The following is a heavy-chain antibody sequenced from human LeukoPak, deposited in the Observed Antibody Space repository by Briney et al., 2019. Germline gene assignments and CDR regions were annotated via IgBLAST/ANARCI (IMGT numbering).Heavy chain of an antibody. Sequence: SETLSLTCTVSGGSISSYYWSWIRQPPGKGLEWIGYIYYSGSTNYNPSLKSRVTISVDTSKNQFSLKLSSVTAADTAVYYCARAIEGEYSSSHAFDYWGQGTLVTVSS. V-gene: IGHV4-59*01. CDR3: ARAIEGEYSSSHAFDY. J-gene: IGHJ4*02. D-gene: IGHD6-13*01. CDR1: GGSISSYY. CDR2: IYYSGST.